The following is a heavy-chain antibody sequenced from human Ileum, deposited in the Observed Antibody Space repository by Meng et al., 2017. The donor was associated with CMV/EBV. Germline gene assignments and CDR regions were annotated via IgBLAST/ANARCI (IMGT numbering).Heavy chain of an antibody. CDR1: GGSIISSSHY. CDR2: IYYSGLT. CDR3: ARVWGIAVRPLDY. V-gene: IGHV4-39*07. Sequence: LQVEESGPRLGKPSATLSLTCTVSGGSIISSSHYWGWIRQTPGKGLEWIGNIYYSGLTSYNPSLKSRVTISVDTSKNQFSLKLSSVTAADTAVYYCARVWGIAVRPLDYWGQGTLVTVSS. D-gene: IGHD6-6*01. J-gene: IGHJ4*02.